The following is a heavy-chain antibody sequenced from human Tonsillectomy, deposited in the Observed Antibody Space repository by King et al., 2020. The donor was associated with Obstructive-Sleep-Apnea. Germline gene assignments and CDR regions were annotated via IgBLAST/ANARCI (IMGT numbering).Heavy chain of an antibody. CDR2: IIPILSVV. Sequence: QLVQSGAEVKKPGSSVKVSCKAPGATFSSCAFSWVRQAPGQRLEWVGRIIPILSVVQYVQKFQGRVTITADKSTSTAYMELSSLTSEDTAVYYSARGGVTLVRGMYGWGQGTTVTVSS. CDR3: ARGGVTLVRGMYG. V-gene: IGHV1-69*04. D-gene: IGHD3-10*01. J-gene: IGHJ6*01. CDR1: GATFSSCA.